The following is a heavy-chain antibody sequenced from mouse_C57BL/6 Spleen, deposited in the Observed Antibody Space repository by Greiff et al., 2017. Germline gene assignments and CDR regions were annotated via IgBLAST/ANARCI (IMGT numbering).Heavy chain of an antibody. D-gene: IGHD1-1*01. CDR1: GFSLTSYG. J-gene: IGHJ4*01. CDR2: IWSDGST. CDR3: ARHGYYYGSSYKGNYAMDY. V-gene: IGHV2-6-1*01. Sequence: VHLVESGPGLVAPSQSLSITCTVSGFSLTSYGVHWVRQPPGKGLVWLVVIWSDGSTTYNSAHKSRLSISKDNSKSQVFLKMNSLQTDDTAMYYWARHGYYYGSSYKGNYAMDYWGQGTSVTVSS.